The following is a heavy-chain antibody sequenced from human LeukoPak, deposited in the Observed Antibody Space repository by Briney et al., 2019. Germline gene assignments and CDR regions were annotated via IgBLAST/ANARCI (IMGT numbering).Heavy chain of an antibody. CDR3: AKTSRVNSAYDSPFDY. CDR1: GFTFSTYA. J-gene: IGHJ4*02. D-gene: IGHD5-12*01. Sequence: GGSLRLSCAASGFTFSTYAMSWVRQAPGKGLEWVSAVRGSGSDTYYADSVKSRFTISRDNSKNTLHLQMNSLRAEDTAIYYCAKTSRVNSAYDSPFDYWGQGTLVTVSS. V-gene: IGHV3-23*01. CDR2: VRGSGSDT.